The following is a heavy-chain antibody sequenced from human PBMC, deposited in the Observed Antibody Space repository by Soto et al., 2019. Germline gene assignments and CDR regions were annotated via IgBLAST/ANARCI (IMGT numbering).Heavy chain of an antibody. CDR3: ASGNYYYMDV. CDR1: GGSFSGYY. V-gene: IGHV4-34*01. Sequence: SETLSLTCAVYGGSFSGYYWSWIRQPPGKGLEWIGEINHSGSTNYNPSLKSRVTISVDTSKNQFSLKLSSVTAADTAVYYCASGNYYYMDVWGKGTTVTVSS. J-gene: IGHJ6*03. CDR2: INHSGST.